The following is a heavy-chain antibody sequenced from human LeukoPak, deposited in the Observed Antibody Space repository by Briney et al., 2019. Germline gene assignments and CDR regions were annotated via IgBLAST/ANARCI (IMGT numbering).Heavy chain of an antibody. CDR3: ARKVYD. CDR2: IYSGGNT. V-gene: IGHV3-53*01. D-gene: IGHD2-8*01. CDR1: GFTFSSYA. Sequence: GGSLRLSCAASGFTFSSYAMSWVRQAPGKGLEWVSGIYSGGNTYYADSVKGRFTISRDNSKNTLYLQMNNLRAEDTAVYYCARKVYDWGQGTLVTVSS. J-gene: IGHJ4*02.